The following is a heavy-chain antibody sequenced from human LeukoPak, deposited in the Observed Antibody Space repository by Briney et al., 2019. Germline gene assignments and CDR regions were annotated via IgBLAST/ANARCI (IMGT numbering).Heavy chain of an antibody. CDR2: IIPIFGTA. D-gene: IGHD5-12*01. J-gene: IGHJ6*03. Sequence: GASVKVSCKASGGTFSSYAISWVRQAPGQGLEWMGGIIPIFGTANYAQKFQGRVTITTDESTSTAYMELSSLRSEDTAVYYCARDSKWPNASNYYYYYMGVWGKGTTVTVSS. CDR1: GGTFSSYA. V-gene: IGHV1-69*05. CDR3: ARDSKWPNASNYYYYYMGV.